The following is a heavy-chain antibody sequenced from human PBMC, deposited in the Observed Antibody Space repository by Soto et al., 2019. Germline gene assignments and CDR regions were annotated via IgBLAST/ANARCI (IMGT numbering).Heavy chain of an antibody. CDR3: AKDSKSSWTGYYYYGMDV. Sequence: GGSLRLSCGASGFTFSSYGMHWVRQAPGKGLEWVAVISYDGSNKYYADSVKGRFTISRDNSKNTLYLQMNSLRAEDTAVYYCAKDSKSSWTGYYYYGMDVWGQGTTVTVSS. J-gene: IGHJ6*02. CDR1: GFTFSSYG. V-gene: IGHV3-30*18. D-gene: IGHD6-13*01. CDR2: ISYDGSNK.